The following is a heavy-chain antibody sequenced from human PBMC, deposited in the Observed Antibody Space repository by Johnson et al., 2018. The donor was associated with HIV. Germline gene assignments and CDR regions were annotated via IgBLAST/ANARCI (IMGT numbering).Heavy chain of an antibody. D-gene: IGHD3-9*01. J-gene: IGHJ3*02. CDR2: ISYEGSNK. CDR1: GFTFSSYA. CDR3: AKGDLTGWSTDALDI. Sequence: VQLVESGGGVVQPGRSLRLSCAASGFTFSSYAMHWVRQAPGKGLEWVAVISYEGSNKYYADSVKGRFTISRDKAKNSLYLQMSSLRPEDTAVYYCAKGDLTGWSTDALDIRGQGTMVTVSS. V-gene: IGHV3-30*04.